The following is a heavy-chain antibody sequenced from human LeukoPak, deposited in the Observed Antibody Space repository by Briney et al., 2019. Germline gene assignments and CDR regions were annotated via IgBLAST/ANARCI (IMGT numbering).Heavy chain of an antibody. CDR2: ISASHGNT. V-gene: IGHV1-18*01. CDR3: ARDRPPAH. CDR1: GYTFSNYG. Sequence: ASVKVSCKASGYTFSNYGVIWVRQAPGQGLEWMGWISASHGNTNSAQRVQVRVPMTADTSTNKAYMEMRGLTSDDTALYYCARDRPPAHWGQGTLVTVSS. J-gene: IGHJ4*02.